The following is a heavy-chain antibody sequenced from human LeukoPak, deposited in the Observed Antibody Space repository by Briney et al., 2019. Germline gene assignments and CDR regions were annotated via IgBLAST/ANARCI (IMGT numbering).Heavy chain of an antibody. J-gene: IGHJ4*02. V-gene: IGHV1-24*01. CDR1: GYILTELS. Sequence: ASVKVSCKVSGYILTELSMHWVRQAPGKGLEWMGGFDPEDSETIYAQKFQGRVTMTEDTSTDTAYMELSSLRSEDTAVYYCARSEYYGSGSLYYFDYWGQGTLVTVSS. D-gene: IGHD3-10*01. CDR3: ARSEYYGSGSLYYFDY. CDR2: FDPEDSET.